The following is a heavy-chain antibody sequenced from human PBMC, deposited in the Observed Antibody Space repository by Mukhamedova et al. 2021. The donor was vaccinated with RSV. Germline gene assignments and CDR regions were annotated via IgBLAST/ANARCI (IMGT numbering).Heavy chain of an antibody. CDR2: TWGSI. V-gene: IGHV4-4*07. J-gene: IGHJ4*02. Sequence: TWGSINYHPSLESRVTISGDTSKNQLSLKLNSVTAADTAVYFCARGRNYYDSSSYYKALDSWGQGTLVTVSS. D-gene: IGHD3-22*01. CDR3: ARGRNYYDSSSYYKALDS.